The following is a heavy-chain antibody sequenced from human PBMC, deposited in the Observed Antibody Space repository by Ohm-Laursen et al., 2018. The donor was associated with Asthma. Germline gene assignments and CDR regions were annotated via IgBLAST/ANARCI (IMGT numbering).Heavy chain of an antibody. J-gene: IGHJ3*02. Sequence: SQTLSLTCPVSGGSISSGGYYWSWIRQHPGKGLEWIGYIYYSGSTNYNPSLKSRVTISVDTSKNQFSLKLSSVTAADTAVYYCARVSSGYWASAFDIWGQGTMVTVSS. CDR2: IYYSGST. CDR1: GGSISSGGYY. CDR3: ARVSSGYWASAFDI. V-gene: IGHV4-31*03. D-gene: IGHD3-3*01.